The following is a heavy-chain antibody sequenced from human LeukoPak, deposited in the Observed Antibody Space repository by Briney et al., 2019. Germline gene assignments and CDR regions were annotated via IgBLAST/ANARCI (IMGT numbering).Heavy chain of an antibody. V-gene: IGHV3-30-3*01. Sequence: PGGSLRLSCAASGFTFSSYAMHWVRQAPGKGLEWVAVISYDGSNKYYADSVEGRFTISRDNSKNTLYLQMNSLRAEDTAVYYCAREPRGVVVIPRFDPWGQGTLVTVSS. CDR3: AREPRGVVVIPRFDP. D-gene: IGHD3-22*01. J-gene: IGHJ5*02. CDR2: ISYDGSNK. CDR1: GFTFSSYA.